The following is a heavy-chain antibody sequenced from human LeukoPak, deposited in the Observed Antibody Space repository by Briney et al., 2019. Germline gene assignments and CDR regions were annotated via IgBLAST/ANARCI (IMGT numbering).Heavy chain of an antibody. CDR2: ISSKAFGATP. CDR1: GFIFGDYA. J-gene: IGHJ4*02. CDR3: TRNTVTVHFDY. Sequence: GGSLLLSCTSVGFIFGDYAVSWFRQAPGKGLEWVGYISSKAFGATPQYAPSLRAIFTISRDDSKSIAHLQMNSLKTEDTAVYYCTRNTVTVHFDYWGQGTPVTVSS. V-gene: IGHV3-49*03. D-gene: IGHD4-17*01.